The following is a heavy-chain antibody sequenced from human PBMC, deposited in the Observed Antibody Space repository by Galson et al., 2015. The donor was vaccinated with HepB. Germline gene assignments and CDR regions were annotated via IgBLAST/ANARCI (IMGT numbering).Heavy chain of an antibody. Sequence: SLRLSCAASGFTFSDYYMSWIRQAPGKGLEWISYISSGGDTMNYADSVKGRFTISRDNAKNTLYLQMNSLRPEDTAVYYCVRAAGRFDPWGQGALVTVSS. J-gene: IGHJ5*02. CDR1: GFTFSDYY. CDR2: ISSGGDTM. V-gene: IGHV3-11*01. CDR3: VRAAGRFDP. D-gene: IGHD3-10*01.